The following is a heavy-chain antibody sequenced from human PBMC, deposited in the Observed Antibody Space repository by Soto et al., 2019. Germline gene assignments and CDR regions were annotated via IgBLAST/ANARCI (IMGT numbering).Heavy chain of an antibody. V-gene: IGHV3-33*01. Sequence: QVQLVESGGGVVQPGRSLRLSCAASGFTFNSYGMHWVRQTPGKGLEWVALTWYDRSYTSYADSVRGRFTISRDTSKNTVYLQMSSLRPEDTAVYFCARDFTWAFPGGYFDYWGQGTLVTVSS. CDR1: GFTFNSYG. D-gene: IGHD3-10*01. CDR3: ARDFTWAFPGGYFDY. CDR2: TWYDRSYT. J-gene: IGHJ4*02.